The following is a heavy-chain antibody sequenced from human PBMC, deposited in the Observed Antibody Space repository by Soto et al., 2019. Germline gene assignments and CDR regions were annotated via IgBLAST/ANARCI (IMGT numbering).Heavy chain of an antibody. V-gene: IGHV3-11*01. D-gene: IGHD2-2*01. J-gene: IGHJ4*02. CDR2: ISSSGSTL. CDR3: ARKLECSSTSCYPYFDY. CDR1: GFTFSDYY. Sequence: AQLVASGGGLFKPGGSLSLSCAASGFTFSDYYMSWIREAPGKWLECVSYISSSGSTLYDADSVKGRFTICRDNAKNSLYLQRNSLKVDDTAVYYSARKLECSSTSCYPYFDYCRQGTLVTVS.